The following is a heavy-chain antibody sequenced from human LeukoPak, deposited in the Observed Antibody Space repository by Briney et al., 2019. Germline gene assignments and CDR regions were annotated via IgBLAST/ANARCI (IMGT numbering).Heavy chain of an antibody. J-gene: IGHJ4*02. CDR1: GFTFSSYS. CDR3: ARDGNWNRLGEIDY. CDR2: ISTSSSYI. Sequence: GGSLRLSCTASGFTFSSYSMNWVRQAPGKGLEWVSSISTSSSYIYYADSVKGRFTISRDNSKNTLYLQMNSLRAEDTAVYYCARDGNWNRLGEIDYWGQGTLVTVSS. D-gene: IGHD1-1*01. V-gene: IGHV3-21*01.